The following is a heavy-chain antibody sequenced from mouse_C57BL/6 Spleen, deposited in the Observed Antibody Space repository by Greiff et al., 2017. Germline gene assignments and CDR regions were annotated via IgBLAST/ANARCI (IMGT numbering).Heavy chain of an antibody. CDR2: IHPNSGST. CDR3: ARGYYGSKVAMDY. D-gene: IGHD1-1*01. Sequence: QVQLQQPGAELVKPGASVKLSCKASGYTFTSYWMHWVKQRPGQGLEWIGMIHPNSGSTNYNEKFKSKATLTVDKSSSTAYMQLSSLTSEDSAVYYCARGYYGSKVAMDYWGQGTSGTVSS. V-gene: IGHV1-64*01. J-gene: IGHJ4*01. CDR1: GYTFTSYW.